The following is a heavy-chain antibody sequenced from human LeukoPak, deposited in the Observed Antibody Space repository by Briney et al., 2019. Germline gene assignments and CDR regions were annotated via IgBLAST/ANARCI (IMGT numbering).Heavy chain of an antibody. CDR1: GFTFSSYS. J-gene: IGHJ4*02. D-gene: IGHD2-21*01. V-gene: IGHV3-74*01. CDR2: INSGGTVT. CDR3: AKDFCGGDCYWGFDY. Sequence: GGSLRLSCAASGFTFSSYSMNWVRQAPGKGLVWVSRINSGGTVTNYADSVKGRLTISRDNAKNTLYLQMNSLRAEDTAVYYCAKDFCGGDCYWGFDYWGQGTLVTVSS.